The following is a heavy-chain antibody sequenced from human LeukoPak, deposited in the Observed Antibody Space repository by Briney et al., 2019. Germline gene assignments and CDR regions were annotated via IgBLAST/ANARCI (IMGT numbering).Heavy chain of an antibody. CDR3: AKESGYDVDLEY. V-gene: IGHV3-74*01. D-gene: IGHD5-12*01. CDR1: GFTFSTYW. CDR2: INTDGSTT. Sequence: PGGSLRLSCAGSGFTFSTYWMHWVRHAPGGGLVWVSGINTDGSTTSYADSVKGRFTISRDNAKNTLYLQMSGLRAEDTAVYYCAKESGYDVDLEYWGQGALVTVSS. J-gene: IGHJ4*02.